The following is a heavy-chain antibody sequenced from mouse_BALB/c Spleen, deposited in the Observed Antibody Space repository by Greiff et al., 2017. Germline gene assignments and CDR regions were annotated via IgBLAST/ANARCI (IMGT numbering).Heavy chain of an antibody. Sequence: LQQPGSELVRPGASVKLSCKASGYTFTSYWMHWVKQRPGQGLEWIGNIYPGSGSTNYDEKFKSKATLTVDTSSSTAYMQLSSLTSEDSAVYYCTREIYYGNYDYAMDYWGQGTSVTVSS. CDR1: GYTFTSYW. CDR2: IYPGSGST. CDR3: TREIYYGNYDYAMDY. V-gene: IGHV1S22*01. D-gene: IGHD2-1*01. J-gene: IGHJ4*01.